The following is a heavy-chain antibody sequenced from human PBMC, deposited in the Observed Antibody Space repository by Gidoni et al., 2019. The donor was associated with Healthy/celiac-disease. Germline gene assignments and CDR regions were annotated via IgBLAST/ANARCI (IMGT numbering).Heavy chain of an antibody. CDR2: ISGSGGST. Sequence: EVQLLESGGGWVQPGGSLRLSCAASGLTFSSYAMSWVRQAPGKGLEWVSAISGSGGSTYYADSVKGRFTISRDNSKNTLYLQMNSLRAEDTAVYYCAKVHAFLTIPYYYYGMDVWGQGTTVTVSS. J-gene: IGHJ6*02. V-gene: IGHV3-23*01. CDR3: AKVHAFLTIPYYYYGMDV. D-gene: IGHD2-2*01. CDR1: GLTFSSYA.